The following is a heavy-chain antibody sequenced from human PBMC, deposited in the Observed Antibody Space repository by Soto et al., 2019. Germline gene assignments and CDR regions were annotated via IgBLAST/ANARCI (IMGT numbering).Heavy chain of an antibody. J-gene: IGHJ5*02. V-gene: IGHV4-34*01. CDR1: GGSFSGYY. Sequence: QVQLQQWGAGLLKPSETLSLTCAVYGGSFSGYYWSWIRQPPGKGLEWIGEINHSGSTNYNPSLKGRVTISLDTSTNQFSLKLCSVTAADTAVYYCARGGGYNWNYFCWFDPWGQGTLVTVSS. CDR2: INHSGST. CDR3: ARGGGYNWNYFCWFDP. D-gene: IGHD1-7*01.